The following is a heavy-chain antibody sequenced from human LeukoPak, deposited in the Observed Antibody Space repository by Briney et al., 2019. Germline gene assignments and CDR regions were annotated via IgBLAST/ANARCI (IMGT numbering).Heavy chain of an antibody. V-gene: IGHV3-15*01. CDR3: TTDPRNGYYFDF. Sequence: GGSLRLSCAVSGFTFSNVWMSWVRQAPGKGLEWVGRIKSKSDGGTTDYAAPVRGRFTFSRDDSRNTLDLQMNSLNTADTAVYYCTTDPRNGYYFDFWGQGTLVTVSS. D-gene: IGHD1-1*01. CDR1: GFTFSNVW. CDR2: IKSKSDGGTT. J-gene: IGHJ4*02.